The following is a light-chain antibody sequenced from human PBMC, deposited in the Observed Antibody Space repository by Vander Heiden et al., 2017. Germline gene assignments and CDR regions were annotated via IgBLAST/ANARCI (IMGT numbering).Light chain of an antibody. CDR1: QGISSY. CDR3: QQLNSYPSIT. Sequence: DIQLTQSPSFLSASVGDRVTITCRASQGISSYLAWYQQKPGKAPKLLIYAASTLQSGVPSRFSGSGYGTEFTLTISSLQPEDFASYYCQQLNSYPSITFGPGTRLEIK. J-gene: IGKJ5*01. V-gene: IGKV1-9*01. CDR2: AAS.